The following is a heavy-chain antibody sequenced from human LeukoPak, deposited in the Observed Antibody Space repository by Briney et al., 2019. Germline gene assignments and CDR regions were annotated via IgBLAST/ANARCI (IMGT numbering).Heavy chain of an antibody. Sequence: PSETLSLTCTVSGGSISSSSYYWGWIRQPPGKGLEWIGSIYYSGSTYYNPSLKGRVTISVDTSKNQFSLKLSSVTAADTAVYFCAREGASVTNFDYWGQGTLVTVSS. D-gene: IGHD1-26*01. CDR1: GGSISSSSYY. V-gene: IGHV4-39*07. CDR2: IYYSGST. CDR3: AREGASVTNFDY. J-gene: IGHJ4*02.